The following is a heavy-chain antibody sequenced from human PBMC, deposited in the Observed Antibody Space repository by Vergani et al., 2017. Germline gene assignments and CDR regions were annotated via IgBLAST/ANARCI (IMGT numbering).Heavy chain of an antibody. J-gene: IGHJ6*02. CDR3: TTDPRYCGDGSCYWLRDHHYYGMDV. D-gene: IGHD2-21*01. Sequence: EVQLVESGGGIVKPGGSLRLSCVASGFSLRNAGMNWVRRTPGKGLEWVGRIKSTFDRGTTDYAAAVKGRFTISRDDSKNTLFLQMNGLKTEDIGVYYCTTDPRYCGDGSCYWLRDHHYYGMDVWGQGTTVTVSS. V-gene: IGHV3-15*07. CDR2: IKSTFDRGTT. CDR1: GFSLRNAG.